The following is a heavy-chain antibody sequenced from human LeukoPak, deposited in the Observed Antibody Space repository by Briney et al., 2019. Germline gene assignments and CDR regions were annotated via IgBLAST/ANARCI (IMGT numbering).Heavy chain of an antibody. D-gene: IGHD2-2*01. CDR1: GCTFSSHA. J-gene: IGHJ5*02. V-gene: IGHV1-69*01. Sequence: GSSVKVSCKASGCTFSSHAINWVRQAPGQGLEWMGGIIPVFGKANYAQKFQGRVTITADESTSTAYMELSSLRSEDTAVYYCARDLYCSSTSCSWGNWFDPWGQGTLVTVSS. CDR3: ARDLYCSSTSCSWGNWFDP. CDR2: IIPVFGKA.